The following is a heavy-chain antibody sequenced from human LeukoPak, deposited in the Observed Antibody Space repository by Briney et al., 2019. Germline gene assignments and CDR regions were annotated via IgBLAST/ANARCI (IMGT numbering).Heavy chain of an antibody. V-gene: IGHV4-30-4*01. CDR2: IYYSGST. Sequence: PSETLSLTCTVSGGSISSGDYYWSWIRQPPGKGLEWIGYIYYSGSTYYNPSLKSRVTISVDTSKNQFSLKLSSVTAADTAVYYCARVRAQYYYGSGSYPRYFDYWGQGTLVTVSS. CDR1: GGSISSGDYY. J-gene: IGHJ4*02. D-gene: IGHD3-10*01. CDR3: ARVRAQYYYGSGSYPRYFDY.